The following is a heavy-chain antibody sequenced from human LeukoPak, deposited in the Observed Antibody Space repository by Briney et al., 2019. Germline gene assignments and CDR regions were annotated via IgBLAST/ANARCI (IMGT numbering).Heavy chain of an antibody. Sequence: SETLSLTCTVSGGSISSYYWSWIRQPPGKGLEWIGYIYYSGSTNYNPSLKSRVTISVDTSKNQFSLKLSSVTAADTAVYYCARRGVYYDSSGYIRYYYYYMDVWGKGTTVTISS. D-gene: IGHD3-22*01. J-gene: IGHJ6*03. CDR3: ARRGVYYDSSGYIRYYYYYMDV. CDR1: GGSISSYY. CDR2: IYYSGST. V-gene: IGHV4-59*12.